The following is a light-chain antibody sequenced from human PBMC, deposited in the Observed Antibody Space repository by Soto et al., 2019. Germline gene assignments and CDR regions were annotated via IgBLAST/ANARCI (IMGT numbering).Light chain of an antibody. Sequence: EIVLTQSPGTLSLSPGERATHSCRASQSVSSTYLIWYQQKPGQAPRLLIYDASNRATGIPARFSGSGSGTDFTLTISSLEPEDFAVYYCQQRSNWPLTFGGGTKEDI. V-gene: IGKV3-11*01. CDR1: QSVSSTY. J-gene: IGKJ4*01. CDR3: QQRSNWPLT. CDR2: DAS.